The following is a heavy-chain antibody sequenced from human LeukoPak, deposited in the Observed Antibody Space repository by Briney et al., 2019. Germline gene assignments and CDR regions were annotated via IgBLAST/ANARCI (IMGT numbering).Heavy chain of an antibody. CDR2: ISYDGSNK. V-gene: IGHV3-30*14. D-gene: IGHD4-23*01. CDR1: GFTFNSYV. Sequence: GGSLRLSCAASGFTFNSYVMHWVRQAPGKGLEWVAVISYDGSNKYYADSVKGRFTISRDNAKNSLYLQMNSLRVEDTAVYYCARGSYGGNSGGDYYYGMDVWGQGTTVTVSS. CDR3: ARGSYGGNSGGDYYYGMDV. J-gene: IGHJ6*02.